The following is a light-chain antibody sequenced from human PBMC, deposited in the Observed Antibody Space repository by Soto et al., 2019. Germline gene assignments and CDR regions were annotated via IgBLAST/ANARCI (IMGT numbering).Light chain of an antibody. CDR3: QQYNSYSGT. CDR1: QSISSW. Sequence: DIQMTQSPSTLSASVGDRVTITCRASQSISSWLAWYQQKPGKAPKLLIYDASSLESGVPSRFSGSGSGTEFTLTISSLQPDDLATYYCQQYNSYSGTFGHGTKVEIK. V-gene: IGKV1-5*01. J-gene: IGKJ1*01. CDR2: DAS.